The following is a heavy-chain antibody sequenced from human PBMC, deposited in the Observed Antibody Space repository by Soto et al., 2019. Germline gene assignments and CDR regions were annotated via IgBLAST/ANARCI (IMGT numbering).Heavy chain of an antibody. J-gene: IGHJ4*02. CDR3: ARRLGVATNFDY. CDR2: IYYSGST. V-gene: IGHV4-39*01. CDR1: GGSISSSSYY. D-gene: IGHD5-12*01. Sequence: SETLSLTCTVSGGSISSSSYYWGWIRQPPGKGLEWIGSIYYSGSTYYNPSLKSRVTISVDTSKNQFSLKLSSVTAADTAVYYCARRLGVATNFDYWGQGTLVTVS.